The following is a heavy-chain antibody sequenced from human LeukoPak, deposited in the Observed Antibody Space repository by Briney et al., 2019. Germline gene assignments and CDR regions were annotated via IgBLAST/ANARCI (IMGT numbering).Heavy chain of an antibody. J-gene: IGHJ4*02. CDR1: GGSISSYY. Sequence: SETLSLTCTVSGGSISSYYWSWIRQPPGKGLEWIGYIYYSGSTSYNPSLRSRVTISVDTSKNQFSLKLSSVTAADTAVYYCARDALDGYNGYWGQGTLVTVSS. D-gene: IGHD5-24*01. CDR2: IYYSGST. CDR3: ARDALDGYNGY. V-gene: IGHV4-59*01.